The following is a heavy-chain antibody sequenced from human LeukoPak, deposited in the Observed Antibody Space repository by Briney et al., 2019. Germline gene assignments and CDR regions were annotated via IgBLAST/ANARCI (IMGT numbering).Heavy chain of an antibody. CDR2: IYPGDSDT. CDR3: ARRSTSSEWFDP. V-gene: IGHV5-51*01. Sequence: GESLKISCQGSGYPFASYWIAWVRQMPGKGLEWMGVIYPGDSDTRYSPSFQGQVTISADKTISTAYLQWSSLKASDTAIYYCARRSTSSEWFDPWGQGTLVTVSS. D-gene: IGHD6-6*01. CDR1: GYPFASYW. J-gene: IGHJ5*02.